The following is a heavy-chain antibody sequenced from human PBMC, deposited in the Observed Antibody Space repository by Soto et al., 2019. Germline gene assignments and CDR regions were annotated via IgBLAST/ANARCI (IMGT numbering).Heavy chain of an antibody. V-gene: IGHV1-18*04. J-gene: IGHJ4*02. CDR2: ISAYNGNT. D-gene: IGHD2-15*01. Sequence: GASVKVSCKASGYTFTGYGSSWGRQAPGQGLEWMGWISAYNGNTNYAQKLQGRVTMTTDTSTSTAYMELRSLRSDDTAVYYCAREQDIVVVAPERFDFWGQGTLVTVSS. CDR1: GYTFTGYG. CDR3: AREQDIVVVAPERFDF.